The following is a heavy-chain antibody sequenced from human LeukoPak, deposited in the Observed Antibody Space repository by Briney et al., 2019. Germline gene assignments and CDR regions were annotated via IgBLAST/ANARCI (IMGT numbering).Heavy chain of an antibody. D-gene: IGHD5-18*01. Sequence: ASVNVSCKASGGTFSSYAISWVRQAPGQGLEWMGGIIPIFGTANYAQKFQGRVTITADESTSTACMELSSLRSEDTAVYYCASSSSYGPYYYYYGMDVWGQGTTVTVSS. CDR1: GGTFSSYA. CDR2: IIPIFGTA. J-gene: IGHJ6*02. V-gene: IGHV1-69*13. CDR3: ASSSSYGPYYYYYGMDV.